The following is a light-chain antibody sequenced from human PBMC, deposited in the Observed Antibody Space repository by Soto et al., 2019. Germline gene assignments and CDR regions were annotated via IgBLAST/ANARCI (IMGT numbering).Light chain of an antibody. CDR3: SSYTGSSTYV. V-gene: IGLV2-14*01. Sequence: QSVLTQPASVSASPGQSITISCTGTSSDVGGYNYVSWYQQHPGKAPKLMIYEVSNRPSGVSNRFSGSKSGYTASLAISGLQAEDEADYYCSSYTGSSTYVFGTGTKLTVL. J-gene: IGLJ1*01. CDR1: SSDVGGYNY. CDR2: EVS.